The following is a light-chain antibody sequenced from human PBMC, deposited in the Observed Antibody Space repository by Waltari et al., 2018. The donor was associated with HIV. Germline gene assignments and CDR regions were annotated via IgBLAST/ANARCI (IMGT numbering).Light chain of an antibody. Sequence: EIVLPQSPGTLSLSPGERATLSCRASQTVSSSYLAWYQQKPGLAPRLRIYGASSRATGIPDRFSGSGSGTDFTLTISRLEPEDFAVYYCQQYGSLPTFGQGTKLEIK. CDR2: GAS. CDR1: QTVSSSY. CDR3: QQYGSLPT. J-gene: IGKJ2*01. V-gene: IGKV3-20*01.